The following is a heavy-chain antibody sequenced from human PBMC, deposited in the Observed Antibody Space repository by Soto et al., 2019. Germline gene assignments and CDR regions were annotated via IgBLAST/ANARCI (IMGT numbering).Heavy chain of an antibody. CDR2: ISWNSDKI. Sequence: EVLLVESGGGLVQPGRSLKLSCAASGFTFDNYPMHWVRQAPGKGLEWVSTISWNSDKIAYADSVKGRFTVSRDNAKNSLYLQMNSLRVDDTALYYCAKDRDGGSYFDLPDSFDVCGQGTVVTVSS. CDR1: GFTFDNYP. CDR3: AKDRDGGSYFDLPDSFDV. J-gene: IGHJ3*01. V-gene: IGHV3-9*01. D-gene: IGHD1-26*01.